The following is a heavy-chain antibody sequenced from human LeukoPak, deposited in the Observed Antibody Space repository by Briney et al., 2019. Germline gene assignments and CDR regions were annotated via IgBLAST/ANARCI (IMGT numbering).Heavy chain of an antibody. J-gene: IGHJ3*01. CDR1: GYSFTHYW. V-gene: IGHV5-51*01. CDR2: IYPANSNT. CDR3: ARPNITSYYDSRGSDAFDV. Sequence: GESLKISCKGSGYSFTHYWIGWVRQMPGKGLEWMGIIYPANSNTIYSPSFQGQVTMSADKSVSTAYLHWSSLKASDTAIYYCARPNITSYYDSRGSDAFDVWGQGTMVTISS. D-gene: IGHD3-22*01.